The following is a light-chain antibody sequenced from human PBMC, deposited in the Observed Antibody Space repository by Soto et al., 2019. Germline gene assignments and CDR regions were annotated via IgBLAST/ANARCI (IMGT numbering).Light chain of an antibody. CDR2: EVS. Sequence: QSALTQPASVSGSPGQSITISCTGTSSDVGGYNYVSWYQQHPGKAPKLMIYEVSTRPSGVSNRFSGSKSGNTASLTISGLQAEDEADYYYSSYTSSSPYVFGTGTKVTVL. J-gene: IGLJ1*01. CDR3: SSYTSSSPYV. V-gene: IGLV2-14*01. CDR1: SSDVGGYNY.